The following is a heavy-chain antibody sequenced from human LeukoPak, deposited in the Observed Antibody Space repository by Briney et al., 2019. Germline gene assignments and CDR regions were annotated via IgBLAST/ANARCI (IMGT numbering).Heavy chain of an antibody. D-gene: IGHD1-14*01. V-gene: IGHV3-74*01. J-gene: IGHJ4*02. CDR1: EFTLSSHM. Sequence: PEGSLRLSCAAPEFTLSSHMKHWGPQAQGAGLVWVSSIKGDGTAPNYADSVKGRFTISRDNAKSTLYLQMSSLRVEDTAVYHCVRNFATGDWGQGTLVTVSS. CDR2: IKGDGTAP. CDR3: VRNFATGD.